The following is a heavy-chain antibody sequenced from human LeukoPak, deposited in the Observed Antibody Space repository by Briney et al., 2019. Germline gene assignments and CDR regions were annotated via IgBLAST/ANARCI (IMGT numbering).Heavy chain of an antibody. CDR3: ARAMGVATIPQHYYYGMDV. V-gene: IGHV1-69*13. CDR1: GGTFSSYA. Sequence: SVKVSCTASGGTFSSYAISWVRQAPGQGLEWMGGIIPIFGTANYAQKFQGRVTITADESTSTAYMELSSLRSEDTAVYYCARAMGVATIPQHYYYGMDVWGQGTTVTVSS. D-gene: IGHD5-12*01. J-gene: IGHJ6*02. CDR2: IIPIFGTA.